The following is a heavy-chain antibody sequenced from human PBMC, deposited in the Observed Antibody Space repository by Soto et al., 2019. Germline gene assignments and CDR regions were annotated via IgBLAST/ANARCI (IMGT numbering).Heavy chain of an antibody. CDR2: TYYRSKWYN. CDR1: GDSVSSNTAG. CDR3: ARGEEGSGRIFDY. J-gene: IGHJ4*02. V-gene: IGHV6-1*01. Sequence: QVQLQQSGPGLVKPSQTLSLTCTISGDSVSSNTAGWNWIRQSPSRGLEWLGRTYYRSKWYNDYAVFVKSRIIINPATSKNQFSLQLSSVTPEDTAVYYCARGEEGSGRIFDYWGQGTLVTVSS. D-gene: IGHD3-10*01.